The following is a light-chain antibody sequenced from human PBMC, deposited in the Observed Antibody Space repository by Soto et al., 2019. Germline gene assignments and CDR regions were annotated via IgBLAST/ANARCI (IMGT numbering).Light chain of an antibody. Sequence: DIQMTQSPSTLSGSVGDRVTITCRASQTISSWLAWYQQKPGKAPKLLIYKASTLKSGVPSRFSGSGSGTEFTLTISSLQPDDFATYYCQQYQSDTWTFGQGTK. J-gene: IGKJ1*01. CDR3: QQYQSDTWT. CDR2: KAS. CDR1: QTISSW. V-gene: IGKV1-5*03.